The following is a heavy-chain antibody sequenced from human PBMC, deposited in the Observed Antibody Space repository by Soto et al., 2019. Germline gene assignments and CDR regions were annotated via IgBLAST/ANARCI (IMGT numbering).Heavy chain of an antibody. CDR1: SAPIGSGDYY. V-gene: IGHV4-30-4*01. CDR2: IHTSGST. CDR3: ARGFYSSSYWQQMAHFDY. D-gene: IGHD6-6*01. Sequence: PSETLSLTCTVSSAPIGSGDYYWSWIRQPPGKGLEWIGYIHTSGSTSYNPSLESRIDISVDTSKNQFSLRVSPVTAADTAVYYCARGFYSSSYWQQMAHFDYWGQGTLVTVSS. J-gene: IGHJ4*02.